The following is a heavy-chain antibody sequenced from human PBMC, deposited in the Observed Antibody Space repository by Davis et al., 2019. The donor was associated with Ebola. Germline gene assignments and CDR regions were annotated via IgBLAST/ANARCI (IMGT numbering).Heavy chain of an antibody. CDR3: ARALTVTMVQGVIHTGGAFDI. CDR1: GFTFSSYS. CDR2: ISSSSSYI. V-gene: IGHV3-21*01. Sequence: GGSLRLSCAASGFTFSSYSMNWVRQAPGKGLEWVSSISSSSSYIYYADSVKGRFTISRDNAKNSLYLQMNSLRDEDTAVYYCARALTVTMVQGVIHTGGAFDIWGQGTMVTVSS. J-gene: IGHJ3*02. D-gene: IGHD3-10*01.